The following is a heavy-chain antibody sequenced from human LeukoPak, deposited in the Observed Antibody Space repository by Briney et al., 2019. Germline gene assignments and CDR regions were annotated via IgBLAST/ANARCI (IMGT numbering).Heavy chain of an antibody. J-gene: IGHJ5*02. Sequence: SETLSLTCTVSGGSISSGSYYWSWIRQPAGKGLEWIGRIYTSGSTNYNPSLKSRVTISVDTSKNQFSLKLSSVTAADTAVYYCARDRLKYTLNNWFDPWGQGTLVTVSS. CDR1: GGSISSGSYY. V-gene: IGHV4-61*02. D-gene: IGHD6-25*01. CDR3: ARDRLKYTLNNWFDP. CDR2: IYTSGST.